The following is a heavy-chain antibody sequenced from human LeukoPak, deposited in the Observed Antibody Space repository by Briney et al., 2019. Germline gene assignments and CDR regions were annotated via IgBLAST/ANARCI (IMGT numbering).Heavy chain of an antibody. J-gene: IGHJ6*03. CDR3: AREWLPSYYMDV. D-gene: IGHD3-22*01. V-gene: IGHV1-2*02. CDR2: INPNTGGT. Sequence: ASVKVSCKASGYTFTGYYMHWVRQAPGQGLEWMGWINPNTGGTNYAQKFQGRVTMTRDTSISTAYMELRSLRSNDTAVYYCAREWLPSYYMDVWGKGTTVTVSS. CDR1: GYTFTGYY.